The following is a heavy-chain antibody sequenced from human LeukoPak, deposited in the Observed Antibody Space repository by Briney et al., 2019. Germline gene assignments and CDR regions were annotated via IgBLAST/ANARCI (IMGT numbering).Heavy chain of an antibody. CDR1: GGSISSSSYD. V-gene: IGHV4-39*01. CDR2: IYYSGST. CDR3: ADSEPGYDFWSGYYRFDY. J-gene: IGHJ4*02. Sequence: SETLSLTCTVSGGSISSSSYDWDWIRQPPGKGLEWIGSIYYSGSTYYNPSLKSRVTISVDTSKNQFSLKLSSVTAADTAVYYCADSEPGYDFWSGYYRFDYWGQGTLVTVSS. D-gene: IGHD3-3*01.